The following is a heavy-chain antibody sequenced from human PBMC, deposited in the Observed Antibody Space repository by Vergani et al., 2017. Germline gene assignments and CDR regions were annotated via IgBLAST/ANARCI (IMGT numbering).Heavy chain of an antibody. J-gene: IGHJ6*03. CDR3: AREDYVLGYCSGGSCSHDYYYMDV. Sequence: EVQLLESGGNLVQPGGSLRLSCAASGFTFTNFAMTWVRQAPGKGLEWVANIKQDGSEKYYVDSVKGRFTISRDNAKNSLYLQMNSLRAEDTAVYYCAREDYVLGYCSGGSCSHDYYYMDVWGKGTTVTVSS. D-gene: IGHD2-15*01. CDR1: GFTFTNFA. CDR2: IKQDGSEK. V-gene: IGHV3-7*01.